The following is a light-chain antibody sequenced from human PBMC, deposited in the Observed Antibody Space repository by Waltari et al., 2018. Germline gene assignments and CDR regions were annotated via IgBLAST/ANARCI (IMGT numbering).Light chain of an antibody. Sequence: DIQMIQSQSSLSASVGDRVTISCQSSRDIKNHLNWYHQKPGKALKLLIYDASNLEIGVPSRFSGRGSETHFTFTSSSLQPEDVATYYCQQYDDFPPYTFGQGTKVEI. CDR3: QQYDDFPPYT. CDR1: RDIKNH. J-gene: IGKJ2*01. CDR2: DAS. V-gene: IGKV1-33*01.